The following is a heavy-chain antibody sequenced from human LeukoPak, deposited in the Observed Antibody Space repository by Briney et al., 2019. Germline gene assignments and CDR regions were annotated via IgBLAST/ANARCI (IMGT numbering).Heavy chain of an antibody. CDR2: IRYDGSNK. D-gene: IGHD3-22*01. V-gene: IGHV3-30*02. CDR1: GFTFSSYG. J-gene: IGHJ4*02. CDR3: AGLPAYYYDTSGFYFDY. Sequence: GGSLRLSCAASGFTFSSYGMHWVRQAPGKGLEWVAFIRYDGSNKYYPDSVKGRFTISRNNSKNTLYLQMNSLRAEDTAVYYCAGLPAYYYDTSGFYFDYWGQGTLVTVSS.